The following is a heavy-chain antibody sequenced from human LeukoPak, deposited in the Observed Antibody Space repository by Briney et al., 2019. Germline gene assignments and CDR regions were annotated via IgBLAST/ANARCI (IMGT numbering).Heavy chain of an antibody. CDR3: AKRYCSSTTCYDDRGAFDY. CDR1: GYSISSGYY. D-gene: IGHD2-2*01. Sequence: SETLSLTCTVSGYSISSGYYWGWIRQPPGKGLEWIGSIYHSGSTYYNPSLKSRVTISVDTSKNQFSLKLSSVTAADTAVYYCAKRYCSSTTCYDDRGAFDYWGQGTLVTVSS. CDR2: IYHSGST. V-gene: IGHV4-38-2*02. J-gene: IGHJ4*02.